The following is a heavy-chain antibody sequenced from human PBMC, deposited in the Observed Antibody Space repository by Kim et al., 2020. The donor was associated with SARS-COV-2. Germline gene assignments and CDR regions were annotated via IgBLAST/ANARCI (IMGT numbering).Heavy chain of an antibody. Sequence: SETLSLTCTVSGGSISSYYWSWIRQPPGKGLEWIGYIYYSGSTNYNPSLKSRVTISVDTSKNQFSLKLSSVTAADTAVYYCARDREGLLWFGELSVPFDYWGQGTLVTVSS. CDR1: GGSISSYY. CDR3: ARDREGLLWFGELSVPFDY. CDR2: IYYSGST. J-gene: IGHJ4*02. D-gene: IGHD3-10*01. V-gene: IGHV4-59*01.